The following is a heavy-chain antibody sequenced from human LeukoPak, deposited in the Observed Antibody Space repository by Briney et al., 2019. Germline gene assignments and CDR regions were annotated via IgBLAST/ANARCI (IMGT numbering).Heavy chain of an antibody. CDR2: IYKNAIT. V-gene: IGHV3-53*01. J-gene: IGHJ4*02. CDR1: GFTVSSNY. Sequence: GGSLRLSCAASGFTVSSNYMTWVRQAPGKGLEWVSVIYKNAITYYADTVKGRSTISRDNSKNMLYLQMNSLGAEDTAVYYCARTTTVTSFDYWGQGTLVTVSS. CDR3: ARTTTVTSFDY. D-gene: IGHD4-17*01.